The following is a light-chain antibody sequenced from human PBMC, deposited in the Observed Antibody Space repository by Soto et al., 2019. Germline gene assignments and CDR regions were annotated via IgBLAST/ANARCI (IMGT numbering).Light chain of an antibody. J-gene: IGLJ2*01. CDR1: SSNIGAGYD. CDR2: GDT. Sequence: QSVLTQPPSVSGAPGQRVTISCTGSSSNIGAGYDVHWYQQVPGTAPKLLIYGDTNRPSGVPDRFSGSKSGTSASLAITGLQADDEAQYYCQSYDNSPTGVVFGGRTKLIVL. V-gene: IGLV1-40*01. CDR3: QSYDNSPTGVV.